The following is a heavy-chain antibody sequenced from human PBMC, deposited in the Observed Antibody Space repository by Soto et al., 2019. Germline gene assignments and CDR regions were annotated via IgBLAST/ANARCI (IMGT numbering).Heavy chain of an antibody. Sequence: SETLSLTYTVSGGSISSYYWSWIRQPPGKGLEWIGYIYYSGSTNYNPSLKSRVTISVDTSKNQFSLKLSSVTAADTAVYYCVRGYSGSPTPFDYWGQGTLVTVSS. J-gene: IGHJ4*02. CDR2: IYYSGST. CDR3: VRGYSGSPTPFDY. D-gene: IGHD1-26*01. V-gene: IGHV4-59*01. CDR1: GGSISSYY.